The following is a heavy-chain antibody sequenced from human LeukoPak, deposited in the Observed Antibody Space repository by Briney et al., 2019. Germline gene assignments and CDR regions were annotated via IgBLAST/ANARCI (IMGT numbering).Heavy chain of an antibody. D-gene: IGHD1-26*01. Sequence: PSETLSLTCAVYGGSFRGYFWGWVRQTPGKGLEWLGEITHNGGTNYMPSLSGRVSVFQDVSKNQFSLKLSSVTAADTGVYHCARGNSGSHWGDHYFYMDVWGKGTTVIVSS. CDR2: ITHNGGT. CDR1: GGSFRGYF. V-gene: IGHV4-34*01. CDR3: ARGNSGSHWGDHYFYMDV. J-gene: IGHJ6*03.